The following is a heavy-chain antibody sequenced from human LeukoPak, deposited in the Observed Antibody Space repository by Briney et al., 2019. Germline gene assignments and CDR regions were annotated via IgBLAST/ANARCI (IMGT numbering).Heavy chain of an antibody. CDR2: IYYSGST. V-gene: IGHV4-59*01. D-gene: IGHD3-22*01. J-gene: IGHJ4*02. CDR1: GGSISSYY. Sequence: NPSETLSLTCTVSGGSISSYYWSRIRQPPGKGLEWIGYIYYSGSTNYNPSLKSRVTISVDTSKNQFSLKLSSVTAADTAVYYCAARHYYDSSGYYSYWGQGTLVTVSS. CDR3: AARHYYDSSGYYSY.